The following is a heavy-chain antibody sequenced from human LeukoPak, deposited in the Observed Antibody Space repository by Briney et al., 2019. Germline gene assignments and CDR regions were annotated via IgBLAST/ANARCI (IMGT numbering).Heavy chain of an antibody. CDR2: IWYDGSNK. CDR1: GFTFSSYG. V-gene: IGHV3-33*01. Sequence: GGSLRLSCAASGFTFSSYGMHWVRQAPGKGLEWVAVIWYDGSNKYYADSVKGRFTISRDNSENTLYLQMNSLRAEDTAVYYCARDRPYGDYVYFQHWGQGTLVTVSS. CDR3: ARDRPYGDYVYFQH. D-gene: IGHD4-17*01. J-gene: IGHJ1*01.